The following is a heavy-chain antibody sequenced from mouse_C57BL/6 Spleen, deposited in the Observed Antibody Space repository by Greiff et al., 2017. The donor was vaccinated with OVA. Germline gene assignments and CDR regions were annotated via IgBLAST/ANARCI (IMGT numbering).Heavy chain of an antibody. Sequence: VQLQQSGPELVKPGASVTISCTASGYTFTDYSMNWVQQSHGKSLDWIGAITPNNGGTSYNQKFKGKATLTVDKSSSTAYMELRSLTSEDSAVYYCARGAESLTGFAYWGQGTLVTVSA. CDR3: ARGAESLTGFAY. D-gene: IGHD4-1*01. CDR2: ITPNNGGT. CDR1: GYTFTDYS. J-gene: IGHJ3*01. V-gene: IGHV1-26*01.